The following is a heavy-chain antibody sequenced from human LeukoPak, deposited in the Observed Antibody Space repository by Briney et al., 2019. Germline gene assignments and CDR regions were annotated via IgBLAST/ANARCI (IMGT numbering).Heavy chain of an antibody. CDR3: ARANSGYDVEFDY. CDR1: GGSFSGYY. Sequence: SETLSLTCAVYGGSFSGYYRSWIRQHPGKGLEWIGYIYYSGSTYYNPSLKSRVTISVDTSKNQFSLKLSSVTAADTAVYYCARANSGYDVEFDYWGQGTLVTVSS. V-gene: IGHV4-31*11. CDR2: IYYSGST. J-gene: IGHJ4*02. D-gene: IGHD5-12*01.